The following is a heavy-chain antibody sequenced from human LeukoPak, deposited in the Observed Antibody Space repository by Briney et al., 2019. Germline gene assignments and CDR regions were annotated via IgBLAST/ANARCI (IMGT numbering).Heavy chain of an antibody. D-gene: IGHD4-23*01. Sequence: PGGSLRLSCAASGFTFSSYAMSWVRQAPGKGLEWVSGTSSSGGSTYYADSVKGRFTISRDNSKNTLYLQMNRLRAEDTAVYYCAKVSPGKSTVVTIDWGQGTVVTVSS. CDR3: AKVSPGKSTVVTID. V-gene: IGHV3-23*01. J-gene: IGHJ4*02. CDR1: GFTFSSYA. CDR2: TSSSGGST.